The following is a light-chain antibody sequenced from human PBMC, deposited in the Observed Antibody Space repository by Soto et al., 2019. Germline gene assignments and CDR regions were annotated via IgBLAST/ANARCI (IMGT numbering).Light chain of an antibody. CDR1: QTIINW. CDR2: KAS. CDR3: QHYHTHWWT. Sequence: DIQMTQSPSTLSSSVGYIGTITCRSIQTIINWLAWYQQKPGKAPKLLIYKASTLEGEVPSRFTGSGSETEFTPTINSLQPDDSETYYCQHYHTHWWTFGQGTKVDIK. J-gene: IGKJ1*01. V-gene: IGKV1-5*03.